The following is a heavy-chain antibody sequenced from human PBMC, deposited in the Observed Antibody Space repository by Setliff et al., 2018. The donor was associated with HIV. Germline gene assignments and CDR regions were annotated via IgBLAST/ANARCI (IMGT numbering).Heavy chain of an antibody. Sequence: SETLSLTCTVSGLSMSYNYWTWIRQSPGKGLEWIGYVHYSGSTRYNPALKSRVTISVDTSKKKFSLKLTSMTATDTAVYYCASEKKAWSVSDSFYEYWGQGVPVTVSS. J-gene: IGHJ4*02. CDR2: VHYSGST. CDR1: GLSMSYNY. D-gene: IGHD3-3*01. CDR3: ASEKKAWSVSDSFYEY. V-gene: IGHV4-59*01.